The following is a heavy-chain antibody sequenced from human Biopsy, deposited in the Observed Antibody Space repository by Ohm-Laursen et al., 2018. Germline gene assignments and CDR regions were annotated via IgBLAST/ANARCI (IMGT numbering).Heavy chain of an antibody. D-gene: IGHD3-16*02. J-gene: IGHJ4*02. Sequence: ASVKVSCKPSGYNFISYCINWVRQAPGQGLEWMGWIRPLNGETKYGQKFQDRVTMTTDTSTSTVYMELTSLRSDDTAVYYCARGEVTFGELIVSLDSWGQGTLVTVSS. CDR2: IRPLNGET. V-gene: IGHV1-18*01. CDR1: GYNFISYC. CDR3: ARGEVTFGELIVSLDS.